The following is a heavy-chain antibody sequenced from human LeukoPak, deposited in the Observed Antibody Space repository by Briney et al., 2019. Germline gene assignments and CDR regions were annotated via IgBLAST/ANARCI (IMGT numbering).Heavy chain of an antibody. Sequence: PSETLTLTCTVSGGSISSSSYYWGWIRQPPGKGLEWIGSIYYSGSTYYNPSLKSRVTISVDTSKNQFSLKLSSVTAADTALYYCARHPLNTVVSFDYWGQGTLVTVSS. CDR2: IYYSGST. V-gene: IGHV4-39*01. CDR1: GGSISSSSYY. D-gene: IGHD4-23*01. CDR3: ARHPLNTVVSFDY. J-gene: IGHJ4*02.